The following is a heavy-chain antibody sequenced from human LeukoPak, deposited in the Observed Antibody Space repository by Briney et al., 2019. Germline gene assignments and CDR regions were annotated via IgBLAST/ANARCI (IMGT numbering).Heavy chain of an antibody. V-gene: IGHV3-21*01. CDR3: ARSVVVVAATPLDY. Sequence: GGSLRLSCAASGFTFSSYSMNWLRQAPGKGLEWVSSISSSSSYIYYADSVKGRFTISRDNAKNSLYLQMNSLRAEDRAVYYCARSVVVVAATPLDYWGQGTLVTVCS. J-gene: IGHJ4*02. D-gene: IGHD2-15*01. CDR2: ISSSSSYI. CDR1: GFTFSSYS.